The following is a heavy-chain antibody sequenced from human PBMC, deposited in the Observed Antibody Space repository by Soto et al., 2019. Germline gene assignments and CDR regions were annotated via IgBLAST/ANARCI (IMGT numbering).Heavy chain of an antibody. D-gene: IGHD1-20*01. V-gene: IGHV5-51*01. Sequence: PGQLKQISCNGSGYSFTGHGSGWVRQMPGKGLEWMGIIYPGDSDTRYSPSFQGQVTISADKSISTAYLQWSSLKASDTAMYYCARLITGTHNPDYGMDVWGQGTTVTVSS. CDR2: IYPGDSDT. CDR1: GYSFTGHG. J-gene: IGHJ6*02. CDR3: ARLITGTHNPDYGMDV.